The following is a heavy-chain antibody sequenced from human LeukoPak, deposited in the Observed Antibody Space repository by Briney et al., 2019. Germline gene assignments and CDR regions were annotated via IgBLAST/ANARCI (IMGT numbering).Heavy chain of an antibody. Sequence: GGSLRLSCAASGFTFNNDAMNWVRQAPGKGLEWVSYIRGGGSNTRYSDSVKGRFIISRDNSKNILYLQMNSLRAEDTAIYYCAKCSASYSNDAFDVWGRGTMVTVSS. CDR1: GFTFNNDA. V-gene: IGHV3-23*01. J-gene: IGHJ3*01. CDR3: AKCSASYSNDAFDV. D-gene: IGHD3-10*02. CDR2: IRGGGSNT.